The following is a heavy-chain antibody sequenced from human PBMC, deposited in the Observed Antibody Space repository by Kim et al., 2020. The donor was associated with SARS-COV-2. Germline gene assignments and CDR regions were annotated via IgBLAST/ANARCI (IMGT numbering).Heavy chain of an antibody. CDR2: INAGNGNT. Sequence: ASVKVSCKASGYTFTSYAMHWVRQAPGQRLEWMGWINAGNGNTKYSQKFQGRVTITRDTSASTAYMELSSLRSEDTAVYYCARIEGSSWYVWGYFDYWGQEPLSPVPS. CDR3: ARIEGSSWYVWGYFDY. CDR1: GYTFTSYA. D-gene: IGHD6-13*01. V-gene: IGHV1-3*01. J-gene: IGHJ4*02.